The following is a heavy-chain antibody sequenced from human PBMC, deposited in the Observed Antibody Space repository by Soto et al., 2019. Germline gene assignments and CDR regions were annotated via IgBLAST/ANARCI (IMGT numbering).Heavy chain of an antibody. D-gene: IGHD2-2*01. J-gene: IGHJ5*02. CDR2: IYHSGST. V-gene: IGHV4-4*02. CDR3: ARAIVVVPPGDWFDP. Sequence: QVQVQESGPGLVKPSGTLSLSCAVSGGSISSSNWWSWVRQPPGKGVEWIGEIYHSGSTNYNPSLKSRVTISVDKSKNQFSLKLSSVTAADTAVYYCARAIVVVPPGDWFDPWGQRTLVTVSS. CDR1: GGSISSSNW.